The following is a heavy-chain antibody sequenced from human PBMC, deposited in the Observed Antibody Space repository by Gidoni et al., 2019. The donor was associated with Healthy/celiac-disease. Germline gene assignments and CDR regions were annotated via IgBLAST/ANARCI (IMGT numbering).Heavy chain of an antibody. V-gene: IGHV2-5*01. CDR2: IYWNDDK. J-gene: IGHJ4*02. Sequence: QITLTESGPTLVKPTQTLTLTCTSSGFSLSTSGVGVGWIRQPPGKALEWLALIYWNDDKRYSPSLKSRLTITKDTSKNQVVLTMTNMDPVDTATYYCAHSLIGIAVAGTINGGFGNWGQGTLVTVSS. D-gene: IGHD6-19*01. CDR3: AHSLIGIAVAGTINGGFGN. CDR1: GFSLSTSGVG.